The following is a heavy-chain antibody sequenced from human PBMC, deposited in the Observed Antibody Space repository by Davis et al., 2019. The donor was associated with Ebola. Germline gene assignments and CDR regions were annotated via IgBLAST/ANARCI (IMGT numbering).Heavy chain of an antibody. D-gene: IGHD3-3*01. CDR3: ATVSDFWSGYLDS. V-gene: IGHV3-74*01. J-gene: IGHJ4*02. CDR2: ISSDGSST. Sequence: GESLKISCAASGFTFSNAWMSWVRQAPGKGLVWVSRISSDGSSTSYADSVKGRFTISRDNAKNTLYLQMNSLRGEDTAVYYCATVSDFWSGYLDSWGQGTLVTVSS. CDR1: GFTFSNAW.